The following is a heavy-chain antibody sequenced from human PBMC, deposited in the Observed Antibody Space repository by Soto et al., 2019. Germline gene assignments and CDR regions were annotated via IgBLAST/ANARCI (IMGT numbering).Heavy chain of an antibody. CDR3: AKARDNGTHSGLDY. D-gene: IGHD4-17*01. Sequence: GGSLKLSCAASGFTVSSNYMSWVRQAPGKGLEWVSVIYSGSSTYYADSVKGTFTISRDNSKTTLYLQMNSLRAEDTAVYYCAKARDNGTHSGLDYWGQGTLVTVSS. CDR1: GFTVSSNY. J-gene: IGHJ4*02. CDR2: IYSGSST. V-gene: IGHV3-66*01.